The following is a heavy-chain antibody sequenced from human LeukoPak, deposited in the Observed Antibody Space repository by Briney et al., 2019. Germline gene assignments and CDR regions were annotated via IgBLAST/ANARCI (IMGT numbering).Heavy chain of an antibody. CDR3: ARDLGYSIDY. J-gene: IGHJ4*02. CDR2: INSDESIT. CDR1: GFTFSSYW. V-gene: IGHV3-74*03. Sequence: GGSLRLSCAASGFTFSSYWIHWVRQAPGKGLVWVSLINSDESITTYADSVKGRFTISRDNAKNTLYLQMSSLRPEDTAVYYCARDLGYSIDYWGQGTLVTVSS. D-gene: IGHD5-18*01.